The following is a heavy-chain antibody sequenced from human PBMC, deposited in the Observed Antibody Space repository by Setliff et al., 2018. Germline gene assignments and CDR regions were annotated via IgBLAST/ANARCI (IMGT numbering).Heavy chain of an antibody. V-gene: IGHV4-39*07. J-gene: IGHJ4*02. CDR1: GGSISSSSYY. CDR3: ARAKGYCSSTSCRIYYFDY. D-gene: IGHD2-2*01. CDR2: IYYSGST. Sequence: SETLSLTCTVSGGSISSSSYYWGWIRQPPGKGLECIGSIYYSGSTYYNPSLKSRVTISVDTSKNQFSLKLSSVTAADTAVYYCARAKGYCSSTSCRIYYFDYWGQGTLVTVSS.